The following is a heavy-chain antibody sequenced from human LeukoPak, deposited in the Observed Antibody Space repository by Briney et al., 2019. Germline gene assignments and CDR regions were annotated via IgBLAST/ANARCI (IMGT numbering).Heavy chain of an antibody. CDR2: ISGSGGST. CDR1: GFTFSSYA. J-gene: IGHJ6*03. Sequence: GGSLRLSCAASGFTFSSYAMSWVRQAPGKGLEGVSAISGSGGSTYYADSVKGRFTISRENYKNTLYLQMNSLRAEDTAVYYCAKDRVPKTYYYYYMDVWGKGTTVTVSS. D-gene: IGHD2-2*01. V-gene: IGHV3-23*01. CDR3: AKDRVPKTYYYYYMDV.